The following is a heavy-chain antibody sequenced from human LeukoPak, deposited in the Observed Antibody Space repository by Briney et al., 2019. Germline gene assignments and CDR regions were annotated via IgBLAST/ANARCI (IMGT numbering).Heavy chain of an antibody. Sequence: NPSETLSPTCTVSGGSISSSSYYWGWVRQPPGKGLEWIGSIYFSGSTYYNPSLKSRVTISVDTSKNQFSLKLSSVTAADTAVYYCARRIGGYQYWGQGTLVTVSS. D-gene: IGHD5-18*01. CDR2: IYFSGST. J-gene: IGHJ4*02. CDR1: GGSISSSSYY. V-gene: IGHV4-39*01. CDR3: ARRIGGYQY.